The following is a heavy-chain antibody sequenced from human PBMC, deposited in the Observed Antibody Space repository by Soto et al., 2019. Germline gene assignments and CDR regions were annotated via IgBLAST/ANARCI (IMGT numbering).Heavy chain of an antibody. CDR3: ARLEGLATISYYFDY. D-gene: IGHD3-9*01. CDR1: GGSMSSHY. Sequence: PSETVSLTCTVSGGSMSSHYWSWIRQPPGKGLEWVGCIYYSGDTTYNPSLKTRVTISVDTSKNQFSLKLNSVTAADSAVYFCARLEGLATISYYFDYWGQGTLVTVSS. V-gene: IGHV4-59*08. CDR2: IYYSGDT. J-gene: IGHJ4*02.